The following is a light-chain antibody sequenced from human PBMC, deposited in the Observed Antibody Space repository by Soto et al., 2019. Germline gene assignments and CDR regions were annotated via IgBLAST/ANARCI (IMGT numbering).Light chain of an antibody. J-gene: IGKJ1*01. Sequence: DIQMTQSPSSLSASVGDRVTITCRASQSISSCLNSYQQKPGKAPKLLIYAASSLQPGVPSRFSGSGSGTDFTLTISSLQPEDFATYYCQQYDSFSVTFGQGTKVDIK. V-gene: IGKV1-39*01. CDR1: QSISSC. CDR3: QQYDSFSVT. CDR2: AAS.